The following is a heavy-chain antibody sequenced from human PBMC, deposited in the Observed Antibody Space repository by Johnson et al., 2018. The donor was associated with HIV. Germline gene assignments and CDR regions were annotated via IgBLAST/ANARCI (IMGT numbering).Heavy chain of an antibody. J-gene: IGHJ3*02. CDR2: ISEDGDNE. V-gene: IGHV3-30-3*01. CDR3: TRDWGEDGYTWGLGFDI. Sequence: QVQLVESGGGVVQPGRSLRLSCAASGFSFSSYDMHWVRQAPGKGLEWVAVISEDGDNEYYADSVKGRFTVSRDHSKNTLNLQMNSLRPEDTGVYYCTRDWGEDGYTWGLGFDIWGPGTVVTVSS. D-gene: IGHD5-24*01. CDR1: GFSFSSYD.